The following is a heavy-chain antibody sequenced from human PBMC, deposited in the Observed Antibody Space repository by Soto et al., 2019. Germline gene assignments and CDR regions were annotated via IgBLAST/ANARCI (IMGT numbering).Heavy chain of an antibody. D-gene: IGHD1-20*01. CDR1: GYTFTSYG. Sequence: GASVKVSCKASGYTFTSYGISWVRQAPGQGLEWMGWISAYNGNTNYAQKLQGRVTMTTDTSTSTAYMELRSLRSDDTAVYYCASTQLVTGTPFRYYGMDVWGQGTTVTVSS. J-gene: IGHJ6*02. V-gene: IGHV1-18*01. CDR3: ASTQLVTGTPFRYYGMDV. CDR2: ISAYNGNT.